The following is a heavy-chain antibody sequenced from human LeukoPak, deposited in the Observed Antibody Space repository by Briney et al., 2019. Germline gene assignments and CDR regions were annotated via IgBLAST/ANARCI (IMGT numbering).Heavy chain of an antibody. V-gene: IGHV4-38-2*02. Sequence: SETLSLTCTVSGYFISSGHYWGWIRQPPGKGLQWLGSIYQSGTTFYNPSLKSRLTISVDTSKNQFSLRLSSVTAADTAVYYWARSRAATADYWGQGSLVTVSS. CDR3: ARSRAATADY. J-gene: IGHJ4*02. D-gene: IGHD1-1*01. CDR1: GYFISSGHY. CDR2: IYQSGTT.